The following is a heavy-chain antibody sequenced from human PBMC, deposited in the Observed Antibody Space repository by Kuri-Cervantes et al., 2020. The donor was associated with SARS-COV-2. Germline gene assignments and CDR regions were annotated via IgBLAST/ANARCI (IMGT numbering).Heavy chain of an antibody. J-gene: IGHJ5*02. V-gene: IGHV3-53*01. Sequence: GGSLRLSCAASGFTVSSNYMSWVRQAPGKGLEWVSVIYSGGSTYYADSVKGRFTISRDNSKNTVVLQLSTLRDEDTAFYYCTKDHGPGILTNWFDAWGQGALVTVSS. D-gene: IGHD3-9*01. CDR3: TKDHGPGILTNWFDA. CDR1: GFTVSSNY. CDR2: IYSGGST.